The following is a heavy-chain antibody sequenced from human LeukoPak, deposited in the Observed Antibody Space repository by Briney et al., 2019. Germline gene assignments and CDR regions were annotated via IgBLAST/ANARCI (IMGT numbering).Heavy chain of an antibody. CDR3: ARVGTAEGTLEDY. CDR2: IKHDGSEK. Sequence: PGGSLRLSCAASGFTFSSYWMSWVRQPPGKGLEWVANIKHDGSEKYYVDSVKGRFTISRDNAKNSLYLQMNSLRAEDTAVYYCARVGTAEGTLEDYWGQRTLVTVSS. V-gene: IGHV3-7*01. CDR1: GFTFSSYW. J-gene: IGHJ4*02. D-gene: IGHD6-13*01.